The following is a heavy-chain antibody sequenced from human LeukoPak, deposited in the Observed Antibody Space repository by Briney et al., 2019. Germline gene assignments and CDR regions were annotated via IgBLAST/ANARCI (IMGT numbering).Heavy chain of an antibody. J-gene: IGHJ6*02. Sequence: PGWSLRLSCAASAFSFISYDMSRVRQAPGKGLEWVSTISGSGGRIYYADPVKGRFTISRENSKNTLCLQMNSLRAEDTAVYYCAKDPLDCCFTERKTAYDMDVWGQGTTVTVSS. D-gene: IGHD2-21*01. CDR1: AFSFISYD. CDR2: ISGSGGRI. V-gene: IGHV3-23*01. CDR3: AKDPLDCCFTERKTAYDMDV.